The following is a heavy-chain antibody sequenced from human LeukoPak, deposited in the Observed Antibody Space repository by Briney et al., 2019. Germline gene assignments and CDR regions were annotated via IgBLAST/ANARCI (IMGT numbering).Heavy chain of an antibody. CDR2: IYYSGST. D-gene: IGHD1-26*01. Sequence: SETLSLTCTVSGGSISRYYWSWIRQPPGKGLEWIGYIYYSGSTNYNPSLKSRVTISVDTSKNQFSLELSSVTAADTAVYYCAREGPGLVGAIPSWYFDLWGRGTLVTVSS. V-gene: IGHV4-59*01. CDR1: GGSISRYY. J-gene: IGHJ2*01. CDR3: AREGPGLVGAIPSWYFDL.